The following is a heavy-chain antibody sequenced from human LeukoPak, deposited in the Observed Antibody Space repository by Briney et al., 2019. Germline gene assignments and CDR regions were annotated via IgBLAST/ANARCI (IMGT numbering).Heavy chain of an antibody. Sequence: GASVKVSCKASGGTFSTYAISWVRQAPGQGLEWMGGITPMFGTAKYAQRFQGRVTITADESTSTVYMELSSLRSEDTAVYYCARDPYYDFWKSDYWGQGTLVTVSS. D-gene: IGHD3-3*01. CDR1: GGTFSTYA. V-gene: IGHV1-69*13. J-gene: IGHJ4*02. CDR2: ITPMFGTA. CDR3: ARDPYYDFWKSDY.